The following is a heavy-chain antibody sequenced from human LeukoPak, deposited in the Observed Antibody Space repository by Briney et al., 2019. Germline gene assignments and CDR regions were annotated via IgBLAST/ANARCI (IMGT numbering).Heavy chain of an antibody. Sequence: PGGSLRLSCAASGFTFSGYIMNWVRQAPGKGLEWVSFIGTSGNTIYYADSVKGRFTVSRDNAKNSLYLQMNSLRAEDTAVYYCARDQWLDYWGRGTLVTVSS. CDR3: ARDQWLDY. CDR2: IGTSGNTI. D-gene: IGHD6-19*01. V-gene: IGHV3-48*04. J-gene: IGHJ4*02. CDR1: GFTFSGYI.